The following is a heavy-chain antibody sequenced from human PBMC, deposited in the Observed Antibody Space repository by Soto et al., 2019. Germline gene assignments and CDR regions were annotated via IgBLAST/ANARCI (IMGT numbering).Heavy chain of an antibody. D-gene: IGHD2-15*01. CDR1: GFTFSDHY. J-gene: IGHJ4*02. CDR2: INSTGGTI. V-gene: IGHV3-11*01. CDR3: AGALCVTPTCKWGPGH. Sequence: QVQLVESGGGLVKPGGSLRLSCAGSGFTFSDHYMTWIRQAPGKGLEWVSYINSTGGTIYHAGSVKGRFTISRDNAKNSVYLHMNNLRAEDTAVYYCAGALCVTPTCKWGPGHWGRGTLVTVSS.